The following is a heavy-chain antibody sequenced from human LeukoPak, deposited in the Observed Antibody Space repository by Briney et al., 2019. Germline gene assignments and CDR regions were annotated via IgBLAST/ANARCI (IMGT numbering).Heavy chain of an antibody. D-gene: IGHD6-6*01. V-gene: IGHV3-48*01. J-gene: IGHJ5*01. CDR2: ISSSSSTI. Sequence: GGSLRLSCAASGFTFSSYSMNWVRQAPGKGLEWVSYISSSSSTIYYADSVKGRFTISRDNAKNSLYLQMSSPRVEDTAVYYCTRDPRHFDSCGQGTLVTVSS. CDR3: TRDPRHFDS. CDR1: GFTFSSYS.